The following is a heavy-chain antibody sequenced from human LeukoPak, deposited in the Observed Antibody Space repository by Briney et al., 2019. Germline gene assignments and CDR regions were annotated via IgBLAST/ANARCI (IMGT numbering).Heavy chain of an antibody. CDR1: SGSIRSKTYY. CDR3: ARRYDWNYVYFDY. D-gene: IGHD1-7*01. Sequence: SETLSLTCTVSSGSIRSKTYYWDWIRQPPGKGLEWIGSISYSGSTYYNPSLKSRVTISGDTSENQFSLKLSSVTAADTAVYYCARRYDWNYVYFDYWGQGTLVTASS. V-gene: IGHV4-39*01. CDR2: ISYSGST. J-gene: IGHJ4*02.